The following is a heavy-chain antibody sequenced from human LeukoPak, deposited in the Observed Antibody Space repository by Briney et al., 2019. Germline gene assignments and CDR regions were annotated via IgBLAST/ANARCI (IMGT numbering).Heavy chain of an antibody. V-gene: IGHV3-30*02. Sequence: GGSLRLSCAASGFTFSSYGMHWVRQAPGKGLEWVAFIRYDGSNKYYADSVKGRFTISRDNSKNTLYLQMNSLRAEDTAVYYCARVKTSYDMAGYLDHWGQGTLVTVSS. CDR1: GFTFSSYG. CDR2: IRYDGSNK. D-gene: IGHD3-9*01. J-gene: IGHJ4*02. CDR3: ARVKTSYDMAGYLDH.